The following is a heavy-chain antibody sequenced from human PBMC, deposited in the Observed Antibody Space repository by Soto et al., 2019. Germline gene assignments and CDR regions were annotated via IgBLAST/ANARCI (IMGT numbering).Heavy chain of an antibody. V-gene: IGHV3-30-3*01. CDR3: ARGDCSSTSCYLIYYYYYGMDV. J-gene: IGHJ6*02. D-gene: IGHD2-2*01. Sequence: QPGGSLRLSCAASGFTFSSYAMHWVRQAPGKGLEWVAVISYDGSNKYYADSVKGRFTISRDNSKNTLYLQMNSLRAEDTAVYYCARGDCSSTSCYLIYYYYYGMDVWGQGTTVTVS. CDR2: ISYDGSNK. CDR1: GFTFSSYA.